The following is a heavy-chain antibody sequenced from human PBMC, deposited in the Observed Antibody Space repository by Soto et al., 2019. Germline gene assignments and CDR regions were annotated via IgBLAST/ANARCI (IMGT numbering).Heavy chain of an antibody. CDR1: GGSFSGYY. J-gene: IGHJ4*02. Sequence: SETLSLTCAVYGGSFSGYYWSWIRQPPGKGLEWIGEINHSGSTNYNPSLKSRVTISVDTSKNQFSLKLSSVTAADTAAYYCARWTLLKYCSSTSCYQMNGAFDYWGQGTLVTVSS. CDR2: INHSGST. D-gene: IGHD2-2*01. CDR3: ARWTLLKYCSSTSCYQMNGAFDY. V-gene: IGHV4-34*01.